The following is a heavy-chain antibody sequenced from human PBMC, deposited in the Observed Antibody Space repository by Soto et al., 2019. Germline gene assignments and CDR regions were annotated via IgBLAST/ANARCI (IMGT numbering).Heavy chain of an antibody. CDR2: ISSSGTGI. J-gene: IGHJ6*02. D-gene: IGHD6-19*01. CDR3: ANQKIRFSVAGTLYGLGV. V-gene: IGHV3-11*04. Sequence: GGSLRLSCAASGFTFSDYYMTWIRQAPGKGLEYVSYISSSGTGIYYADSVKGRFTIFRDNAKNSLFLQMNGLRDDDTAVYYCANQKIRFSVAGTLYGLGVWGQGTTVTVSS. CDR1: GFTFSDYY.